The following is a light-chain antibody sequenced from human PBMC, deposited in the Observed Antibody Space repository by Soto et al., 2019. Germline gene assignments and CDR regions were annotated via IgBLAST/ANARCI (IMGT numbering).Light chain of an antibody. J-gene: IGKJ1*01. CDR1: QTISSW. Sequence: DIQMTQSPSTLSAFVGDRVTITCRASQTISSWLAWYQQKPGKAPKLLIYKASTLKSGVASRFSGSGSGTEFTLTISSLQPDDFATYYCQHYNSYSEAFGQGTKVDIK. CDR3: QHYNSYSEA. CDR2: KAS. V-gene: IGKV1-5*03.